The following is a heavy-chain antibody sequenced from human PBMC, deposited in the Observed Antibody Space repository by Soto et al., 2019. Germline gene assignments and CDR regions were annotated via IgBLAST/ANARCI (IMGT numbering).Heavy chain of an antibody. D-gene: IGHD5-18*01. Sequence: QVQLVQSGAEVKKPGASVKVSCKASGYTFTSYGLSWVRQAPGQGLEWMGGIIPMFGTANYAQRFQDRVTITADESTNTVYMELSSLRSEDTAVYFCASGIQLWLRRINNGYSGWGQGTLVTVSS. CDR3: ASGIQLWLRRINNGYSG. J-gene: IGHJ4*02. CDR1: GYTFTSYG. V-gene: IGHV1-69*13. CDR2: IIPMFGTA.